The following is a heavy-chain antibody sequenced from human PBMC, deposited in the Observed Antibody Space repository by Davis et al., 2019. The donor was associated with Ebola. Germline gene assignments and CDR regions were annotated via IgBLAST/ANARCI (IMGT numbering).Heavy chain of an antibody. Sequence: HSQTLSLTCAIPGDSVPSNSAAWNWIRQSPSRGLEWLGRTYYNSKWYSDYATSVRGRITINADTSGNKFYLQLNSVTPDDTAVYYCTRGWLRGWFDPWGQGTQVIVSS. CDR2: TYYNSKWYS. CDR3: TRGWLRGWFDP. V-gene: IGHV6-1*01. J-gene: IGHJ5*02. D-gene: IGHD5-12*01. CDR1: GDSVPSNSAA.